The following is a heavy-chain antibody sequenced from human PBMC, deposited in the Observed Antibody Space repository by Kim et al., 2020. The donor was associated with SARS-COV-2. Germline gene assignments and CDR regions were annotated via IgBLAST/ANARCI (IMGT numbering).Heavy chain of an antibody. J-gene: IGHJ4*02. V-gene: IGHV4-4*07. CDR2: ST. CDR3: ARDGSGYVRY. D-gene: IGHD5-12*01. Sequence: STNYNPSLKSRVTMSVDTSKNQFSLKLSSVTAADTAVYYCARDGSGYVRYWGQGTLVTVSS.